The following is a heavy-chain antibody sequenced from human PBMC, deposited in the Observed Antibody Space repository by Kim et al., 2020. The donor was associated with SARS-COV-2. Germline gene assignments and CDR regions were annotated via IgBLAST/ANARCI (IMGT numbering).Heavy chain of an antibody. Sequence: YAQKFQERVTITRDLSTRTVYMELSSLRSEDTAVYDCAADSGSYYLRAFDIWGQGTMVTVSS. V-gene: IGHV1-58*01. D-gene: IGHD1-26*01. J-gene: IGHJ3*02. CDR3: AADSGSYYLRAFDI.